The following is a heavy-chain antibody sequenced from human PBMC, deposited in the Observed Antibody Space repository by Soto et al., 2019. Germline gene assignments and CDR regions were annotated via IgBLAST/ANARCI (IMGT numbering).Heavy chain of an antibody. CDR2: INPNSGGT. CDR3: AKDAFPVEFRMATSSYFDY. D-gene: IGHD5-12*01. Sequence: ASVKVSCKASGYTFTGYAIHWVRQAPGQGLEWMGWINPNSGGTNYAQKFQGWVTMTADTSISTAYMELSRLRSDDTAVYYCAKDAFPVEFRMATSSYFDYWGQGTLVTVSS. J-gene: IGHJ4*02. CDR1: GYTFTGYA. V-gene: IGHV1-2*04.